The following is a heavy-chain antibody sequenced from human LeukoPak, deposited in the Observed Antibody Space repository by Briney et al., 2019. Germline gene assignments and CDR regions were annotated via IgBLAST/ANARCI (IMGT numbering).Heavy chain of an antibody. V-gene: IGHV1-69*04. D-gene: IGHD6-19*01. CDR3: AVYSGWYAYYFDY. CDR2: IIPILGIA. J-gene: IGHJ4*02. CDR1: GGTFSSYA. Sequence: SVKVSCKASGGTFSSYAISWVRQAPGQGLEWMGRIIPILGIANYAQEFQGRVTITADKSTSTAYMELSSLRSEDTAVYYCAVYSGWYAYYFDYWGQGTLVTVSS.